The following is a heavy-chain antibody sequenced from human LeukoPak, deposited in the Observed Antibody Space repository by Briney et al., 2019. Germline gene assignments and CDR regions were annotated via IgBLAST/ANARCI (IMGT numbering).Heavy chain of an antibody. J-gene: IGHJ4*02. D-gene: IGHD2-2*01. CDR3: AKDQWDIVVVPAAMEGGTLDY. CDR1: GFTFDDYA. CDR2: ISWNSGSI. Sequence: GRSLRLSCAASGFTFDDYAMHWVRQAPGKGLEWVSGISWNSGSIGYADSVKGRFTISRDNAKNSLYLQMNSLRAEDTAVYYCAKDQWDIVVVPAAMEGGTLDYWGQGTLVTISS. V-gene: IGHV3-9*01.